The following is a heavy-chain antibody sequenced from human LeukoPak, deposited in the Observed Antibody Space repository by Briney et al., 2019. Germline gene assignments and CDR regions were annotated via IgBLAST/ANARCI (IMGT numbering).Heavy chain of an antibody. Sequence: SETLSLTCTVSGGSISSGSYYWSWIRQPAGKGLEWIGRIYTSGSTNYNPSLKSRVTISVDTSKNQFSLKLSSVTAADTAVYYCAREIPDYGDALANWFDPWGQGTLVTVSS. CDR2: IYTSGST. D-gene: IGHD4-17*01. V-gene: IGHV4-61*02. J-gene: IGHJ5*02. CDR1: GGSISSGSYY. CDR3: AREIPDYGDALANWFDP.